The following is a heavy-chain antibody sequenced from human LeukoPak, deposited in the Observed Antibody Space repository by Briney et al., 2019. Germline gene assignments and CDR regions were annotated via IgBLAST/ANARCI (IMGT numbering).Heavy chain of an antibody. J-gene: IGHJ4*02. CDR3: ARDGKYYYDSSGYSSIDY. D-gene: IGHD3-22*01. CDR1: GGTFSSYA. CDR2: IIPIFGTA. V-gene: IGHV1-69*05. Sequence: SVKVSCKASGGTFSSYAISWVRQAPGQGLEWMGRIIPIFGTANYAQKFQGRVTITKDESTSTAYMELSSLRSEDTAVYYCARDGKYYYDSSGYSSIDYWGQGTLVTVSS.